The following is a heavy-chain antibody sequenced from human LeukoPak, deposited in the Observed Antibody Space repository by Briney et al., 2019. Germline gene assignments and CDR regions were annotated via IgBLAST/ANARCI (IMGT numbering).Heavy chain of an antibody. CDR1: GFTFSNNG. CDR2: ISSSSSHI. CDR3: VRGATAVTRHLDY. Sequence: GGSLRLSCAASGFTFSNNGMSWVRQAPGKGLEWVSIISSSSSHIFDADSVKGRFAISRDNAKNSLYLQMNSLRPEDTAVYYCVRGATAVTRHLDYWGQGTLVTVSS. J-gene: IGHJ4*02. D-gene: IGHD4-23*01. V-gene: IGHV3-21*01.